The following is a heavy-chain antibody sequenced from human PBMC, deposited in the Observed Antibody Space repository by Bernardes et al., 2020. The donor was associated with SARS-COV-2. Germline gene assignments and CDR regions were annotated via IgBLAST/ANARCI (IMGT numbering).Heavy chain of an antibody. CDR3: ALAYSYGLAAVY. J-gene: IGHJ4*02. V-gene: IGHV2-70*04. D-gene: IGHD5-18*01. Sequence: SGSTLWKPTQTLTLTCPFSGFSVSPSQMRVSWIRQSPGEALEWLARIDWDDDKFYSTSLKTRLTISKDTSKNQVVLTMTNMDPVDTATYYCALAYSYGLAAVYWGQGTLVTVSS. CDR2: IDWDDDK. CDR1: GFSVSPSQMR.